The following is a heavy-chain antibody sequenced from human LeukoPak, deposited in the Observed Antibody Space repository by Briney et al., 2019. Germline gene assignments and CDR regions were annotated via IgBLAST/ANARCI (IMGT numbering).Heavy chain of an antibody. CDR2: ISWNSGSI. CDR3: AKGSSSGWFPFDY. D-gene: IGHD6-19*01. CDR1: GFTFDDYV. Sequence: GGSLRLSCAASGFTFDDYVMHWVRQAPGKGLEWVSSISWNSGSIDYADSVKGRFTISRDNAKNSLYLQTNSLRAEDTALYYCAKGSSSGWFPFDYWGQGTLVTVSS. V-gene: IGHV3-9*01. J-gene: IGHJ4*02.